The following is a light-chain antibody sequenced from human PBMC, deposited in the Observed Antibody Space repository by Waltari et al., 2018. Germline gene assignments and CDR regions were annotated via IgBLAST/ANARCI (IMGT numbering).Light chain of an antibody. CDR3: QKYNDWPPT. Sequence: ETVMMQSPATLSLSPGERATLSCRASQSVGSTLAWYQQKPGQAPRLLIYYASSRATGIPDRFSGSGSGTEFTLTISSLDSEDVGVYYCQKYNDWPPTFGQGTKVEIK. CDR2: YAS. CDR1: QSVGST. J-gene: IGKJ1*01. V-gene: IGKV3D-15*01.